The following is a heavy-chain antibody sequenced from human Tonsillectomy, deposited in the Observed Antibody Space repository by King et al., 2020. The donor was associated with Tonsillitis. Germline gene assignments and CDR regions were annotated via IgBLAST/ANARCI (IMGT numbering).Heavy chain of an antibody. CDR2: IYYSGST. CDR1: GDSISNNNYY. CDR3: ARHQSTNWFDP. V-gene: IGHV4-39*01. J-gene: IGHJ5*02. Sequence: QLQESGPGLVKPSETLSLTCTVSGDSISNNNYYWGWIRQPPGKGLEWIGTIYYSGSTYYNPSLKSRVTISVDTSKNQFSLKLSSVTAADTSVYYCARHQSTNWFDPWDQGTLVTVSS.